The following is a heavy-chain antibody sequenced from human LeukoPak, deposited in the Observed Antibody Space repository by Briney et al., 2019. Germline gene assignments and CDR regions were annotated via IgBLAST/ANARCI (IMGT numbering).Heavy chain of an antibody. J-gene: IGHJ5*02. CDR1: GGSISSSSYY. CDR2: IYYSGST. CDR3: ARRDGLYGSGSYYLWFDP. V-gene: IGHV4-39*01. Sequence: PSETLSLTCTGSGGSISSSSYYWGWIRQPPGKGLEWIGSIYYSGSTYYNPSLKSRVTISVDTSKNQFSLKLSSVTAADTAVYYCARRDGLYGSGSYYLWFDPWGQGTLVTVSS. D-gene: IGHD3-10*01.